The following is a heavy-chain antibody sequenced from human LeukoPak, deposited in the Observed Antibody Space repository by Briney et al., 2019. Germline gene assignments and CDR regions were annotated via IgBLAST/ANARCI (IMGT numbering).Heavy chain of an antibody. CDR2: ISYTGSS. Sequence: SETLSLTCVVSGASVSTTSCLWGWVRQTPGKGLEWIGSISYTGSSYYNPSLNSRVTMSLDPAKNHFSLRMTSLTAADTAVYYCVRDLGVGGSWPLDFWGPGTVVIVSS. CDR1: GASVSTTSCL. J-gene: IGHJ4*02. CDR3: VRDLGVGGSWPLDF. D-gene: IGHD2-15*01. V-gene: IGHV4-39*07.